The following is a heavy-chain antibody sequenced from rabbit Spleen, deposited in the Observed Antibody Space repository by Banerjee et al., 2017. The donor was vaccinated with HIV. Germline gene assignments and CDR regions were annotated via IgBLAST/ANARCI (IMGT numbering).Heavy chain of an antibody. CDR2: INTGNGNT. Sequence: QSLEESGGDLVKPGASLTLTCTASGVSFSVSYWICWVRQAPGKGLEWIACINTGNGNTNYASWAKGRFTISKTSSTTVTLQMTSLTAADTATYFCARAYTGDDSVGLWGPGTLVTVS. J-gene: IGHJ4*01. D-gene: IGHD1-1*01. V-gene: IGHV1S40*01. CDR1: GVSFSVSYW. CDR3: ARAYTGDDSVGL.